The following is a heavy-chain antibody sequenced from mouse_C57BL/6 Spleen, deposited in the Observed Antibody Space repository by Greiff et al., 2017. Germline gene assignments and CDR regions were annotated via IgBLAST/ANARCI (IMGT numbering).Heavy chain of an antibody. V-gene: IGHV1-53*01. CDR3: ASGVVPLHAMDY. D-gene: IGHD1-1*01. J-gene: IGHJ4*01. CDR1: GYTFTSYW. CDR2: INPSNGGT. Sequence: VQLQQPGTELVKPGASVKLSCKASGYTFTSYWMHWVKQRPGQGLEWIGNINPSNGGTNYNAKFKSKATLTVDKSSSTAYMQLSSLTSEDSAVYYCASGVVPLHAMDYWGQGTSVTVSS.